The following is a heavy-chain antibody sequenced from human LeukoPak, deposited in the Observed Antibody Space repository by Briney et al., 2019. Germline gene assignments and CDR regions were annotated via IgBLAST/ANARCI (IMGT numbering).Heavy chain of an antibody. Sequence: GGSLRLSCAASGFTFSSYAMSWVRQAPGKGLEWVAVMSYDGSNKYYADSVKGRFTISRDNSKNTLYQQMNSLRAEDTAVYYCARGDDYSNRASDNWFDPWGQGTLVTVSS. CDR1: GFTFSSYA. V-gene: IGHV3-30*04. J-gene: IGHJ5*02. D-gene: IGHD4-11*01. CDR2: MSYDGSNK. CDR3: ARGDDYSNRASDNWFDP.